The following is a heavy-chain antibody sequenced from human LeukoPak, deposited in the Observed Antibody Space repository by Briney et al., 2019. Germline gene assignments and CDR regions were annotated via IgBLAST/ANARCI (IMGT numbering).Heavy chain of an antibody. D-gene: IGHD3-10*01. V-gene: IGHV3-9*01. Sequence: GGSLRLSCAASGFTFDDYAMHWVRQAPGKGLEWVSGISWNSGSIGYADSVKGRFTISRDNAKNSLYLQMNSLRAEDTAVYYCAKDQYYYGSGKNYFDYWGQGTLVTVSS. CDR1: GFTFDDYA. CDR3: AKDQYYYGSGKNYFDY. CDR2: ISWNSGSI. J-gene: IGHJ4*02.